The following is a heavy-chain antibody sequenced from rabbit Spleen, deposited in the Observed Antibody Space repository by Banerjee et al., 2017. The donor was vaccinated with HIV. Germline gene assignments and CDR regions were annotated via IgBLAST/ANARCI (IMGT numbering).Heavy chain of an antibody. Sequence: QEQLEESGGDLVKPEGSLTLTCTASGFSFSSSDYMCWVRQAPGKGLEWIACINAVTGKAVYASWAKGRYTFSKTSSTTVTLEMTSLTAADTATYFCAREAGYGGYGDANLWGQGTLVTVS. D-gene: IGHD6-1*01. CDR2: INAVTGKA. V-gene: IGHV1S45*01. CDR1: GFSFSSSDY. CDR3: AREAGYGGYGDANL. J-gene: IGHJ3*01.